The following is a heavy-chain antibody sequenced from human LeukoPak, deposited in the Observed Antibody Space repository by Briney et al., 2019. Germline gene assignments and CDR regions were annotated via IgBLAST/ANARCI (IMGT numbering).Heavy chain of an antibody. Sequence: PGGSLRLSCAASGFTFSSYGMHWVRQAPGKGLEWVSAISGSGGSTYYADSVKGRFTISRDNSKNTLYLQMNSLRAEDTAVYYCAKSGWALWFGGHIDYWGQGTLVTVSS. CDR3: AKSGWALWFGGHIDY. V-gene: IGHV3-23*01. J-gene: IGHJ4*02. CDR2: ISGSGGST. CDR1: GFTFSSYG. D-gene: IGHD3-10*01.